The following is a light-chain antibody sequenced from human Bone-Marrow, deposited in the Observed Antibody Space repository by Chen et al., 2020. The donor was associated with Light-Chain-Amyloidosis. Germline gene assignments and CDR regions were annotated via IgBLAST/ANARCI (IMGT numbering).Light chain of an antibody. CDR2: DDS. CDR1: NIGSTS. V-gene: IGLV3-21*02. Sequence: SYVLTQPSSVSVAPGQTPTIACGGNNIGSTSVHWYQQTPGQAPQLVVYDDSDRPSGIPERWSGSNSGNTATLTISRVEAGEEADYYCQVWDRSSDRPVFGGGTKLTVL. CDR3: QVWDRSSDRPV. J-gene: IGLJ3*02.